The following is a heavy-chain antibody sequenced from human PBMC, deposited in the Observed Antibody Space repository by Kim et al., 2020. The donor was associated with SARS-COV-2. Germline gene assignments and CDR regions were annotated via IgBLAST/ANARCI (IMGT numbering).Heavy chain of an antibody. CDR3: TTDVSY. V-gene: IGHV3-15*01. Sequence: TDGGTLDYAAPVKDRFIISRDDSKNTLFLQMNSLKTEDTAVYYCTTDVSYWGQGTLVIVSS. J-gene: IGHJ4*02. CDR2: TDGGTL.